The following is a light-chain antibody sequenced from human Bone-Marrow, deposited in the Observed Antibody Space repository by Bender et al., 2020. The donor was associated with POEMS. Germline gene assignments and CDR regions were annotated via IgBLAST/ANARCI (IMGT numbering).Light chain of an antibody. Sequence: QSALTQPASVSGSPGQSITISCTGTNSDVGRYNHVSWYQQHPGKAPKLIIYDVNLRPSGLSNRFSGSKSDNTASLTISGLQAEDEADYYCSSFTSSRSLVFGGGTKLTVL. CDR2: DVN. V-gene: IGLV2-14*03. CDR3: SSFTSSRSLV. J-gene: IGLJ2*01. CDR1: NSDVGRYNH.